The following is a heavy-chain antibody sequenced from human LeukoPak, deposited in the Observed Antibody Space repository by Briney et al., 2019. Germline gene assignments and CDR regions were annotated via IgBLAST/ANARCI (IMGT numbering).Heavy chain of an antibody. CDR2: IYYSGST. D-gene: IGHD5-18*01. V-gene: IGHV4-59*12. CDR3: ARGRYGYSYVADY. CDR1: GGSISSYY. J-gene: IGHJ4*02. Sequence: SETLSLTCTVSGGSISSYYWSWIRQPPGKGLEWIGYIYYSGSTNYNPSLKSRVTISVDTSKNQFSLKLSSVTAADTAVYYCARGRYGYSYVADYWGQGTLVTVSS.